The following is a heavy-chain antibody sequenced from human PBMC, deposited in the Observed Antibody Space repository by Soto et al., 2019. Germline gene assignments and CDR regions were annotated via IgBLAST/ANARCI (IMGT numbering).Heavy chain of an antibody. V-gene: IGHV4-59*12. CDR2: IFHSGSS. Sequence: SETLSLTCNVSGASMSSYYWSWVRQPPGKGLEWIGYIFHSGSSNYSPSLKSRVTISVGTSKNQFSLKLTSVTAADTAVYYCAGDNIPGLFDYWGQENLVILSS. J-gene: IGHJ4*02. CDR3: AGDNIPGLFDY. D-gene: IGHD2-21*01. CDR1: GASMSSYY.